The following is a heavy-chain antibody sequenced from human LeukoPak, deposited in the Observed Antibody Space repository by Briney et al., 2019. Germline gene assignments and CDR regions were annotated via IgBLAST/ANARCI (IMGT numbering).Heavy chain of an antibody. CDR2: IYSGGST. D-gene: IGHD3-22*01. J-gene: IGHJ3*02. CDR1: GFTVSSNY. Sequence: GGSLRLSCAASGFTVSSNYMSWVRQAPGKGLEWVSVIYSGGSTYYADSVKGRFTISRDNSKNTLYLQMNSLRAEDTAVYYCAKDLGITMIVVVIADAFDIWGQGTMVTVSS. CDR3: AKDLGITMIVVVIADAFDI. V-gene: IGHV3-53*01.